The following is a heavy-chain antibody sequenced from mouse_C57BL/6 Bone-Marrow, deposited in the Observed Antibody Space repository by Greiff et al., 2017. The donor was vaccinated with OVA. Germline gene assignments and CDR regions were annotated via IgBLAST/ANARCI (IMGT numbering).Heavy chain of an antibody. CDR3: ARLGGSSPSYAMDY. V-gene: IGHV1-54*01. Sequence: VQLQQSGAELVRPGTSVKVSCKASGYAFTNYLIEWVKQRPGQGLEWIGVINPGSGGTNYNEKFKGKATLTADKSSSTAYMQLSSLTSEDSAVYFCARLGGSSPSYAMDYWGQGTSVTVSS. CDR2: INPGSGGT. D-gene: IGHD1-1*01. CDR1: GYAFTNYL. J-gene: IGHJ4*01.